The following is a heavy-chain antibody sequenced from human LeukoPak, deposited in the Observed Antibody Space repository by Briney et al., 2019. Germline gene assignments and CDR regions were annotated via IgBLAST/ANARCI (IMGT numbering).Heavy chain of an antibody. D-gene: IGHD4-11*01. Sequence: SVKVSCKASGGTFSSYAISWVRQAPGQGLEWMGGIIPIFGTANYAQKFQGRVTITADESTSTAYMELSSLRSEDTAVYCARVGTTGATADNWGQGTLVTVSS. CDR1: GGTFSSYA. J-gene: IGHJ4*02. CDR2: IIPIFGTA. V-gene: IGHV1-69*13. CDR3: RVGTTGATADN.